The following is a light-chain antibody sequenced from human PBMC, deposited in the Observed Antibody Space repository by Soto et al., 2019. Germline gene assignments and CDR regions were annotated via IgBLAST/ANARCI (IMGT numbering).Light chain of an antibody. Sequence: EIVMTQSPATLSVSPGERATLSCRASQSVSSYLAWYQQNPGQAPRLLIYGASTRATAIPARFSGSGSGTEFTLTISSLQSEDFAVYYCQQYANWPPTFGQGTKVEIK. CDR2: GAS. CDR3: QQYANWPPT. CDR1: QSVSSY. V-gene: IGKV3-15*01. J-gene: IGKJ1*01.